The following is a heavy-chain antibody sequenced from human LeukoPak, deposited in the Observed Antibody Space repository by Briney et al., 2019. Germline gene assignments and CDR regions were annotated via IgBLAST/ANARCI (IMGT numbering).Heavy chain of an antibody. CDR3: TRDRGTYNWFDP. Sequence: GGSLKLSCAASGFTFSGSAVHWVRQSSGKGLEWVGHIDKKDNLYATAYAESVKGRFTISGDDSKDTAFLHMDSLKTEDTALYYCTRDRGTYNWFDPWGQGTLVTVSS. CDR2: IDKKDNLYAT. D-gene: IGHD2-15*01. J-gene: IGHJ5*02. V-gene: IGHV3-73*01. CDR1: GFTFSGSA.